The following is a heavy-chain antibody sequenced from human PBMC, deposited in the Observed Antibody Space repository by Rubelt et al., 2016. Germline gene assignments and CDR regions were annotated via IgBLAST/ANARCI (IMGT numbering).Heavy chain of an antibody. CDR2: INHSGST. J-gene: IGHJ6*02. V-gene: IGHV4-34*01. CDR3: ARGVAAAGSSYYYGMDV. CDR1: GGSFSGYY. D-gene: IGHD6-13*01. Sequence: QVKLQQWGAGLLKPSETLSLTCAVYGGSFSGYYWSWIRQPPGKGLEWIGEINHSGSTNYNPSIKSRVTISVDTSKNQFSLKLSSVTAADTAVYYCARGVAAAGSSYYYGMDVWGQGTTVTVSS.